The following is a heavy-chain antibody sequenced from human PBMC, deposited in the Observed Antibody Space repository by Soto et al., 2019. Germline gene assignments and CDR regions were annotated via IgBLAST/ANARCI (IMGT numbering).Heavy chain of an antibody. CDR1: GGSIGSYY. Sequence: PSDTLSLTCTVSGGSIGSYYWSWVGQPPGKGLEWIGYIYYSGSTKYNSSLKSRVTISVDTSKNQFSLKLSSVTAADTLVYYCGRMWSSTRCSDWGQGALVTVSS. V-gene: IGHV4-59*12. J-gene: IGHJ4*02. CDR2: IYYSGST. CDR3: GRMWSSTRCSD. D-gene: IGHD2-2*01.